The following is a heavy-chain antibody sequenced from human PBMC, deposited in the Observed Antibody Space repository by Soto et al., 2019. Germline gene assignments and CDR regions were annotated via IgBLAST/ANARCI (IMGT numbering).Heavy chain of an antibody. CDR1: GYTFSSYA. J-gene: IGHJ5*02. CDR2: IIPIFGTA. D-gene: IGHD5-12*01. Sequence: ASVKVSCKASGYTFSSYAISWVRQAPGQGLEWMGGIIPIFGTANYAQKFQGRVTITADESTSTAYMELSSLRSEDTAVYYCARALFRRGYDSTGWFDPWGQGTLVTVSS. CDR3: ARALFRRGYDSTGWFDP. V-gene: IGHV1-69*01.